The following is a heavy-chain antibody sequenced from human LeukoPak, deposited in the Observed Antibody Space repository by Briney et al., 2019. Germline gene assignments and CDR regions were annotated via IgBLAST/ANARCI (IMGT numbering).Heavy chain of an antibody. CDR1: GYTFIGYS. CDR2: IDPDSGVT. J-gene: IGHJ4*02. Sequence: ASVNVSCKASGYTFIGYSIYWVRQAPGQGLEWMGRIDPDSGVTDYAQKFQDRVTVTSDTSINTVYMELSRLRSDDTAVYYCARDHHTPNYDFWIDYWGQGTLVTVSS. D-gene: IGHD3-3*01. CDR3: ARDHHTPNYDFWIDY. V-gene: IGHV1-2*02.